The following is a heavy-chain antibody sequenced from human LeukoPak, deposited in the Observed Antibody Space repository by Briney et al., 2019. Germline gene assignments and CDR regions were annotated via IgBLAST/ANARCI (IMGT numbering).Heavy chain of an antibody. V-gene: IGHV3-74*01. Sequence: PGGSLRLSCAASGFTFSTYWMHWARQAPGEGLVWVSYISSDGRGTTYADSVKGRFTISRDNAKSTLYLQMNSLRAEDTSVYYCARGGTGSNDYWGQGTLVTVSS. J-gene: IGHJ4*02. CDR1: GFTFSTYW. CDR2: ISSDGRGT. CDR3: ARGGTGSNDY. D-gene: IGHD4-11*01.